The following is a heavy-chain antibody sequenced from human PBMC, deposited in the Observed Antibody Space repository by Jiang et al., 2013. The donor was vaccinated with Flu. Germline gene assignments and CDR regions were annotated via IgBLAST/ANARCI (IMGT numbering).Heavy chain of an antibody. J-gene: IGHJ4*02. D-gene: IGHD3-22*01. CDR2: ISYDGSNK. V-gene: IGHV3-30-3*01. CDR3: ARGTYYYDSRGDYFDY. Sequence: VQLVESGGGVVQPGRSLRLSCAASGFTFSSYAMHWVRQAPGKGLEWVAVISYDGSNKYYADSVKGRFTISRDNSKNTLYLQMNSLRAEDTAVYYCARGTYYYDSRGDYFDYWAREPWSPSPQ. CDR1: GFTFSSYA.